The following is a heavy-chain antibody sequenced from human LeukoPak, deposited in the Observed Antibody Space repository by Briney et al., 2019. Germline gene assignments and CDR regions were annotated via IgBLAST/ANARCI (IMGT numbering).Heavy chain of an antibody. CDR2: MNPNSGNT. D-gene: IGHD3-10*01. J-gene: IGHJ4*02. Sequence: ASVKVSCKASGYTFTSYDINWVRQATGQRLEWMGWMNPNSGNTGYAQKFQGRVTMTRNTSISTAYMELSSLRSEDTAVYYCARGRMVRGVPQFDYWGQGTLVTVSS. CDR1: GYTFTSYD. CDR3: ARGRMVRGVPQFDY. V-gene: IGHV1-8*01.